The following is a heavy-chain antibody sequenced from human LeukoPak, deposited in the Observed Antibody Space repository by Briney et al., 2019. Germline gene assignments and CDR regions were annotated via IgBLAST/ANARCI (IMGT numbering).Heavy chain of an antibody. V-gene: IGHV4-59*08. CDR1: GGAMIVHG. CDR2: IFLSGRT. Sequence: SQTRCLTGTVSGGAMIVHGWSWIGRSPGKGRDWFGDIFLSGRTNNTAPLKRAITMSLDTSKNQFSLKLGAVTAAHTAMYYCARRNTADASIDFWGQGILVIASS. D-gene: IGHD2/OR15-2a*01. J-gene: IGHJ4*02. CDR3: ARRNTADASIDF.